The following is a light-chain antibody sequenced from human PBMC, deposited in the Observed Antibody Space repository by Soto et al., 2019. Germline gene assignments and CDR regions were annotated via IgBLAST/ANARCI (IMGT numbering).Light chain of an antibody. Sequence: QAVLTQEASVSGTVGQKVTLSCTGNSDSVGSYDVGWYQQISHGAPKTVMFGHSLPSRIPDRFSGSQSGTTASLTISGLSPEEEADYYCSSYTSTSTLYVFGSGTKVTVL. CDR2: GH. CDR1: SDSVGSYD. V-gene: IGLV2-18*02. CDR3: SSYTSTSTLYV. J-gene: IGLJ1*01.